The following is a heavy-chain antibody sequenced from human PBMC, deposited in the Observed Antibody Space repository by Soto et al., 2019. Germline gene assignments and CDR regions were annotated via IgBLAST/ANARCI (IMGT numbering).Heavy chain of an antibody. D-gene: IGHD3-22*01. CDR1: GGSFGDYK. CDR3: ARGRTDVSMMVVVFIAESQYFEY. Sequence: KPSETLSLTCAVHGGSFGDYKWSWIRQPPGKGLEWIGEISQSGATNYNPSFKSRVTISRDTSKNQFSLRLGSVTAADTAVYFCARGRTDVSMMVVVFIAESQYFEYWGQGTQVTVSS. CDR2: ISQSGAT. V-gene: IGHV4-34*01. J-gene: IGHJ4*02.